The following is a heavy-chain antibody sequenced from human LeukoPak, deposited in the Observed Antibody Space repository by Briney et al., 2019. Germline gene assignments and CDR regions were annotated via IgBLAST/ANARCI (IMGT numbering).Heavy chain of an antibody. CDR3: ARASSLSSNWFDP. Sequence: ASVKVSCKASGYIFTSYAMHWVRQAPGQRLEWMGWINAGNGNTKYSEKFQGRVTITRDTSASTAYMELSGLRFEDTGVYYCARASSLSSNWFDPWGQGILVTVSS. D-gene: IGHD6-6*01. CDR1: GYIFTSYA. J-gene: IGHJ5*02. V-gene: IGHV1-3*01. CDR2: INAGNGNT.